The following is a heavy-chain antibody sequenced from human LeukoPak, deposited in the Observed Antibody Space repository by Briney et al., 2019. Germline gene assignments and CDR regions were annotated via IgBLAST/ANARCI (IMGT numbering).Heavy chain of an antibody. J-gene: IGHJ4*02. V-gene: IGHV4-59*01. CDR3: ASGYSYGIDY. CDR1: GGSISSYY. D-gene: IGHD5-18*01. Sequence: PSETLSLTCTVSGGSISSYYWSWIRQPPGKGLEWIGYIYYSGSTYYNPSLKSRVTISADTSKNQFSLKLSSVTAADTAVYYCASGYSYGIDYWGQGTLVTVSS. CDR2: IYYSGST.